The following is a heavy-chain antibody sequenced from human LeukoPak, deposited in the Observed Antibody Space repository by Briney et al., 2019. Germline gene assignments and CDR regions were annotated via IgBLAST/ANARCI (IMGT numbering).Heavy chain of an antibody. Sequence: GGSLRLSCAASGFTFSSYSMNWVRQAPGKGLEWVSSISSSSSYIYYADSVKGRFTISRDNAKNSLYLQMNSLRAEDTAVYYCARDLLDSGCYGPTDYWGQGTLVTVSS. V-gene: IGHV3-21*01. CDR1: GFTFSSYS. CDR3: ARDLLDSGCYGPTDY. J-gene: IGHJ4*02. CDR2: ISSSSSYI. D-gene: IGHD3-22*01.